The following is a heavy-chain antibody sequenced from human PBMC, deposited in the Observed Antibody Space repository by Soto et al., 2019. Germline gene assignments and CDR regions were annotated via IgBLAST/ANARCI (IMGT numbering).Heavy chain of an antibody. Sequence: GGSLRLSCAASGFTFDDYTMHWVRQAPGKGLEWVSLISWDGGSTYYADSVKGRFTISRDNSKNSLYLQMNSLRTEDTALYYCAKDTSYVDTAMAFDYWGQGTLVTVSS. CDR1: GFTFDDYT. CDR2: ISWDGGST. CDR3: AKDTSYVDTAMAFDY. V-gene: IGHV3-43*01. D-gene: IGHD5-18*01. J-gene: IGHJ4*02.